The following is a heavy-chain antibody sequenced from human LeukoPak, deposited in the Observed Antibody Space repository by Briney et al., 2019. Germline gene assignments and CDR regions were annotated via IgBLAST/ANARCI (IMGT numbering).Heavy chain of an antibody. CDR1: GDSISSYY. Sequence: SETLSLTCTVSGDSISSYYWSWIRQPPGKGLEWIGYISYSGSTNYNPSLKSRVTISIDTSKNQFSLKLSSVTAADTAVYYCARQKWELLSVRSRDFDYWGQGTLVTVSS. CDR2: ISYSGST. CDR3: ARQKWELLSVRSRDFDY. D-gene: IGHD1-26*01. V-gene: IGHV4-59*08. J-gene: IGHJ4*02.